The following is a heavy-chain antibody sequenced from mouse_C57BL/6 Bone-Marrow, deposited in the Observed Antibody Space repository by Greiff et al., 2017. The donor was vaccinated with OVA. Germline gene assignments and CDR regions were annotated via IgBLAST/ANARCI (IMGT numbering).Heavy chain of an antibody. J-gene: IGHJ1*03. CDR3: ARGPAYYYGSRWYFDV. D-gene: IGHD1-1*01. CDR2: ISDGGSYT. Sequence: EVKVVESGGGLVKPGGSLKLSCAASGFTFSSYAMSWVRQTPEKRLEWVATISDGGSYTYYPDNVKGRFTISRDNAKNDLYLQMSHLKSEATAMYYCARGPAYYYGSRWYFDVWGTGTTVTVSS. V-gene: IGHV5-4*03. CDR1: GFTFSSYA.